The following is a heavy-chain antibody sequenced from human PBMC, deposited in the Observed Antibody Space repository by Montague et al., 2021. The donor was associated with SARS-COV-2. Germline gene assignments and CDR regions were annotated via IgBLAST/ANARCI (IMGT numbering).Heavy chain of an antibody. CDR3: ARDRGRVTTVFLDAFDI. CDR2: IYNSERT. CDR1: LHSGGGERRR. Sequence: TLSLTCAGDLHSGGGERRRRKGMHKHQGKGLKIIGCIYNSERTYYNPSLKSRVSISVDTSKNQFSLKLTSVTAADTAVYYCARDRGRVTTVFLDAFDIWGQGTMVTVSS. J-gene: IGHJ3*02. D-gene: IGHD4-17*01. V-gene: IGHV4-31*11.